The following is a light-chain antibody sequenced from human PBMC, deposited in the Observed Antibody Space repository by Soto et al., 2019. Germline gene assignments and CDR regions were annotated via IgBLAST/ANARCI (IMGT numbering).Light chain of an antibody. CDR2: AAS. J-gene: IGKJ1*01. CDR3: QQSYTTPTRT. CDR1: QSISSY. V-gene: IGKV1-39*01. Sequence: DIQMTQSPSSLSASVGDRVTITCRASQSISSYLNWYQQKPGKAPKLLIYAASSLQSGVPSRFSGSGSGTDFTLTISSLQPEYFATYYCQQSYTTPTRTFGQGTRWIS.